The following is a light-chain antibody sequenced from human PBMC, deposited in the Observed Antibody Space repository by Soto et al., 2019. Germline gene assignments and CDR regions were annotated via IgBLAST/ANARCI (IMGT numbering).Light chain of an antibody. CDR3: QHYDNLPPYT. Sequence: DIQMTQSPSSLSASVGDRVTITCQASQDINNFLNWYQQKPGKAPKFLIYDTSNLETGVPSRFSGSGSGTDFTFTISSLQPEDIATYFCQHYDNLPPYTFGQGTRLEIK. V-gene: IGKV1-33*01. CDR1: QDINNF. J-gene: IGKJ2*01. CDR2: DTS.